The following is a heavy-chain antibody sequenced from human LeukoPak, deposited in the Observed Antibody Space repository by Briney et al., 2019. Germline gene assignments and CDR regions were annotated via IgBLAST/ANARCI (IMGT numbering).Heavy chain of an antibody. J-gene: IGHJ4*02. CDR1: GFTFSSYG. V-gene: IGHV3-33*06. CDR2: IWYDGSNK. CDR3: AKDAHYDSSGYYFDY. D-gene: IGHD3-22*01. Sequence: EGSLRLSCAASGFTFSSYGMHWVRQAPGKGLEWMAVIWYDGSNKYYADSVKGRFTISRDNSKNTLYLQMNSLRAEDTAVYYCAKDAHYDSSGYYFDYWGQRTLVTVSS.